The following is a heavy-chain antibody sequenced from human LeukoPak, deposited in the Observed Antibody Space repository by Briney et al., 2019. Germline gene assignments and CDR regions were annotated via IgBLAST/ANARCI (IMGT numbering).Heavy chain of an antibody. CDR1: GFTISDAW. D-gene: IGHD3-10*01. Sequence: GVLLRLSCAAAGFTISDAWMNWGRQGLGKGMEWVGRIKSKRDGETADYAAPVKGRFTISRDDSRNTLYLQMNSLETEDTAVYYCSTDRGVTSWGQGTLVTVSS. J-gene: IGHJ5*02. CDR2: IKSKRDGETA. V-gene: IGHV3-15*01. CDR3: STDRGVTS.